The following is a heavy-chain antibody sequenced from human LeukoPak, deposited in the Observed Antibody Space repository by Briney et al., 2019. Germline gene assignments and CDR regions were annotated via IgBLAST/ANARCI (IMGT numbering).Heavy chain of an antibody. Sequence: GALVKVSCMASGYTFTSYGISWVRQAPGQGLEWMGWISAYNGNTNFAQKLQGRVTMTTDTSTSTAYMDLRSLKSDDTAVYYCARDQAATNTQVRFCLDWGQGTLVTVSS. CDR2: ISAYNGNT. D-gene: IGHD3-9*01. CDR3: ARDQAATNTQVRFCLD. CDR1: GYTFTSYG. V-gene: IGHV1-18*01. J-gene: IGHJ4*02.